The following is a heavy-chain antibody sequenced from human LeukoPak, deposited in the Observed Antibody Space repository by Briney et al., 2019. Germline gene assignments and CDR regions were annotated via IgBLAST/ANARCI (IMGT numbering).Heavy chain of an antibody. CDR3: ARDPNGDYIGAFDM. J-gene: IGHJ3*02. Sequence: GGSLRLSCTASGFTFSAYAMMWVRQAPGKGPEWVSAIRGGGSAFYADSVKGRFTISRDNSKYTPFLQMNSLRAEDTAVYYCARDPNGDYIGAFDMWGPGTMVTVSS. V-gene: IGHV3-23*01. D-gene: IGHD4-17*01. CDR1: GFTFSAYA. CDR2: IRGGGSA.